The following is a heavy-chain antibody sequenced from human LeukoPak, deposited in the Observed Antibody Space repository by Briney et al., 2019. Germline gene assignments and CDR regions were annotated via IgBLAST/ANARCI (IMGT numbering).Heavy chain of an antibody. CDR2: ISAYNGNT. CDR3: ARSLGVVVVAATPEMDY. Sequence: ASVKGSCKASGYTFTSYGISWVRQAPGQGLEWMGWISAYNGNTNYVQKLPGRVTMTTDTSTSTAYMELRSLRSDDTAVYYCARSLGVVVVAATPEMDYWGQGTLVTVSS. V-gene: IGHV1-18*04. CDR1: GYTFTSYG. J-gene: IGHJ4*02. D-gene: IGHD2-15*01.